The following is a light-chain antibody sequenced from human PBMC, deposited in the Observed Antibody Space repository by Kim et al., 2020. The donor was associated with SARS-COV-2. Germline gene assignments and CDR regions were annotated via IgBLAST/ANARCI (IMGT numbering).Light chain of an antibody. Sequence: QAGLTQPPSVSKGLRQTATLTCTGNSNNVGNQGAAWLQQHQGHPPKLLSYRNNNRPSGISERLSASRSGNTASLTITGLQPEDEADYYCSSWDNSLSAWVCGRGTKVTVL. CDR3: SSWDNSLSAWV. J-gene: IGLJ3*02. CDR2: RNN. CDR1: SNNVGNQG. V-gene: IGLV10-54*01.